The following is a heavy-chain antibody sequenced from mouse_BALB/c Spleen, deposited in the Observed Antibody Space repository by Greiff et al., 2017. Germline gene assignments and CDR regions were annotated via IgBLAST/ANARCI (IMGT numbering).Heavy chain of an antibody. CDR1: GFNIKDTY. CDR3: ARVTLDYYAMDY. Sequence: VQLKQSGAELVKPGASVKLSCTASGFNIKDTYMHWVKQRPEQGLEWIGRIDPANGNTKYDPKFQGKATITADTSSNTAYLQLSSLTSEDTAVYYCARVTLDYYAMDYWGQGTSVTVSS. CDR2: IDPANGNT. J-gene: IGHJ4*01. D-gene: IGHD2-13*01. V-gene: IGHV14-3*02.